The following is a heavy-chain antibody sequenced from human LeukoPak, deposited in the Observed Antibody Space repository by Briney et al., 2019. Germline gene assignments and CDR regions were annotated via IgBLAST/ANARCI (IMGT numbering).Heavy chain of an antibody. Sequence: SETLCLTCTVSGGSISSSSYYWGWIRQPPGKGLEWIGSIYYSGSTYYNPSLKGRVTISVDTSKNQFSLKLSSVTAADTALYYCATRDYCGSGSYFWGQRTLVTVSS. D-gene: IGHD3-10*01. V-gene: IGHV4-39*01. CDR2: IYYSGST. CDR3: ATRDYCGSGSYF. J-gene: IGHJ4*02. CDR1: GGSISSSSYY.